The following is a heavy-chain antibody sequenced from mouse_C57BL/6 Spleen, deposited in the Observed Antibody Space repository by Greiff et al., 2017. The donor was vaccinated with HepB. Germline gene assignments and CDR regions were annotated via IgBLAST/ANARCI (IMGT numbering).Heavy chain of an antibody. CDR2: IDPNRGGT. J-gene: IGHJ2*01. CDR3: ARSVYDGYYGKVDY. D-gene: IGHD2-3*01. V-gene: IGHV1-72*01. CDR1: GNPFPGSG. Sequence: QSQLHQPGAELGKPGASVRLSCKAFGNPFPGSGRPGVRRRPGRGLEGIGRIDPNRGGTNYNEKFKSKATLTVDKPSSTAYMQLSSLTSEDSAVYYCARSVYDGYYGKVDYWGQGTTLTVSS.